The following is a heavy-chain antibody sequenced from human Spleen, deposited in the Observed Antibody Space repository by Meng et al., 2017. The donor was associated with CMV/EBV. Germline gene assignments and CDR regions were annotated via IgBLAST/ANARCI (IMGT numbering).Heavy chain of an antibody. V-gene: IGHV1-46*01. CDR3: ARGYYDFWSGYSTTDYYFDY. J-gene: IGHJ4*02. D-gene: IGHD3-3*01. Sequence: ASVKVSCKASGYTFTSYYIHWVRQAPGQGLEWMGVIDPSSGGTGYAQKFKGRVTMTRDTSTTTVYMELSSLRSEDTAVYYCARGYYDFWSGYSTTDYYFDYWGQGTLVTVSS. CDR1: GYTFTSYY. CDR2: IDPSSGGT.